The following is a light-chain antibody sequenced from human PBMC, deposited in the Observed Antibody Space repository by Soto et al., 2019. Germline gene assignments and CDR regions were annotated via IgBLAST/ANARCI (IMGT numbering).Light chain of an antibody. CDR2: GAS. CDR1: QSVSGSY. J-gene: IGKJ5*01. CDR3: QQYGGSPQT. Sequence: EIVLTQSPGTLSLSPGERATLSCRARQSVSGSYVAWYQQKPGQAPRLLIYGASSRATGIPDRFSGSGSGTDFTLTISRLEPEDFAVYYCQQYGGSPQTFGQGTRLEIK. V-gene: IGKV3-20*01.